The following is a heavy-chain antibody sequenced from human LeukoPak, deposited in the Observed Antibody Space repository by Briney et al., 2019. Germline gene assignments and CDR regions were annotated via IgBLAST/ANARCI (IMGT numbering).Heavy chain of an antibody. CDR1: GFTFSSYA. CDR3: AKVSVLRYFDWSNDAFDI. D-gene: IGHD3-9*01. V-gene: IGHV3-23*01. Sequence: GGSLRLSCAASGFTFSSYAMSWVRQAPGKGLEWVSTISYTGDSTYYADSVKGRFIISRDNSKNTLYLQMNSLRAEDTAVYYCAKVSVLRYFDWSNDAFDIWGQGTMVTVSS. CDR2: ISYTGDST. J-gene: IGHJ3*02.